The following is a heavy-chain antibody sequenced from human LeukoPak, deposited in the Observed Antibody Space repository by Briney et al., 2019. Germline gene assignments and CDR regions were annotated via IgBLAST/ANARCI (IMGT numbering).Heavy chain of an antibody. CDR2: IKQDGSEK. D-gene: IGHD2-15*01. CDR1: GFTFSSYW. Sequence: GGSLRLSCAASGFTFSSYWMSWVRQAPGKGLEWVANIKQDGSEKYYVDSVKGRFTISRDNAKNSLYLQMNSLRAEDTAVYYCARELVVQEYYFDYWGQGTLVTVSS. V-gene: IGHV3-7*01. CDR3: ARELVVQEYYFDY. J-gene: IGHJ4*02.